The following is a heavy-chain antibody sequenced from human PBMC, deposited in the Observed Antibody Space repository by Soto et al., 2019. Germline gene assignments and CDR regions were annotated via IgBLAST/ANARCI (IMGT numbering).Heavy chain of an antibody. Sequence: SETLSLTCVVSGTSISSTYWWTWVRQAPGKGLEWIGEIYHSGTTNYNPSPKSRVTISVDKSNNQFSLELTSVTAADTAVYYCSRVPDYWGQGTLVTGSS. J-gene: IGHJ4*02. CDR3: SRVPDY. CDR2: IYHSGTT. V-gene: IGHV4-4*02. CDR1: GTSISSTYW.